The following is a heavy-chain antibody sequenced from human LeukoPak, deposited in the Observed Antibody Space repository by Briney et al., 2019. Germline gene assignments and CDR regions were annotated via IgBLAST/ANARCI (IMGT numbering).Heavy chain of an antibody. D-gene: IGHD2-8*01. J-gene: IGHJ4*02. CDR1: GFSFSSYG. CDR3: ARTPTMILMAPGY. V-gene: IGHV3-33*01. CDR2: IWNDGSNK. Sequence: GKSLRLSCVVSGFSFSSYGIHWVRQAPGKGLEWVAVIWNDGSNKYYADSVKGRFTISRDNSKNTLYLQMNSLRAEDTAVYYCARTPTMILMAPGYWGQGTLVTVSS.